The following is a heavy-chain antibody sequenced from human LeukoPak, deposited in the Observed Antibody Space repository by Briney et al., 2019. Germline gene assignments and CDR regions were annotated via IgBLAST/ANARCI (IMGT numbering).Heavy chain of an antibody. CDR3: AKDKWLRGYYDYYMDV. Sequence: GGSLRLSCAASGFTFGDYNMHWVRQAPGKGLEWVSLITWNGDSTYYADSVEGRFTISIDNSINSLYLQMNSLRTEDTASYYCAKDKWLRGYYDYYMDVWGTGNTVTVS. J-gene: IGHJ6*03. V-gene: IGHV3-43*01. D-gene: IGHD5-12*01. CDR2: ITWNGDST. CDR1: GFTFGDYN.